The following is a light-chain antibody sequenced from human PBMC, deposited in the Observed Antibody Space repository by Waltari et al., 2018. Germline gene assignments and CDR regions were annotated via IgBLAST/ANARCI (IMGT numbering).Light chain of an antibody. Sequence: IQMPQSPSSLSASFGDRVTITCRASQSISHYLSWYQQKPGKAPKLLIYAASSLQSGVPSRFSGSGSGTDFTLTISSLQPEDFATYYCQQSYNVPTFGPGTKVENK. J-gene: IGKJ1*01. CDR2: AAS. CDR1: QSISHY. V-gene: IGKV1-39*01. CDR3: QQSYNVPT.